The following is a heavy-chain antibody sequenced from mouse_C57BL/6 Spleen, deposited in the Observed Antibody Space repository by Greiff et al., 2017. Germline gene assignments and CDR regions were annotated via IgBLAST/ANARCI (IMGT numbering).Heavy chain of an antibody. D-gene: IGHD2-4*01. CDR1: GFSLTSYG. J-gene: IGHJ4*01. CDR3: AKEDDYDLYYAMDY. CDR2: IWSGGST. Sequence: QVQLKESGPGLVQPSQSLSITCTVSGFSLTSYGVHWVRQPPGKGLEWLGVIWSGGSTDYNAAFISRLSISKDNSKSQVFFKMNSLQADDTAIYYCAKEDDYDLYYAMDYWGQGTSVTVSS. V-gene: IGHV2-4*01.